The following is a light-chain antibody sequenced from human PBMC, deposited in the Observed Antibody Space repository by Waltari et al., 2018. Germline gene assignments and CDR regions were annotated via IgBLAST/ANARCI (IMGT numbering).Light chain of an antibody. V-gene: IGLV3-21*04. J-gene: IGLJ1*01. CDR1: NIGTYR. CDR3: HVWHPHVDPGV. Sequence: SYVVTQPPSVSVAPGETATITCGGDNIGTYRVHWYQQKAGQAPVLVILYDRDRPSGIPERFSGSNSGNTATLTISRVEAGDEARYYCHVWHPHVDPGVFGTGTEVTVL. CDR2: YDR.